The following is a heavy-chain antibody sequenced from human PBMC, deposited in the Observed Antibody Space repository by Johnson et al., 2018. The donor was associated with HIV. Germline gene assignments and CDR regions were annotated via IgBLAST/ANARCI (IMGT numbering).Heavy chain of an antibody. CDR3: ARVSDDYGGNPAAWGAFDV. Sequence: VQLVESGGGVVRPGGSLRLSCAASGFTFDDYGMSWVRQVPGKGLEWVSGINWNGDSTGYADSVKGRFTISRDNAKNSLYLQMNNLRAEDTALYYCARVSDDYGGNPAAWGAFDVWGQGTMVTVSS. CDR2: INWNGDST. V-gene: IGHV3-20*04. D-gene: IGHD4-23*01. CDR1: GFTFDDYG. J-gene: IGHJ3*01.